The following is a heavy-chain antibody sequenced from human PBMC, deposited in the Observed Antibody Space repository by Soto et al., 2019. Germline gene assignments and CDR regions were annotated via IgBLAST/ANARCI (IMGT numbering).Heavy chain of an antibody. Sequence: PGGFLRLSCAASGFSFSSYAISWVRQAPGKGLEWVSSIGGRGGSTYYADSVKGRFTISRDNSKNTVYLQMNSLRAEDTAVYYCAKSLAYCGSDCYPYFEYWGQGALVTVSS. D-gene: IGHD2-21*02. CDR2: IGGRGGST. J-gene: IGHJ4*02. CDR1: GFSFSSYA. V-gene: IGHV3-23*01. CDR3: AKSLAYCGSDCYPYFEY.